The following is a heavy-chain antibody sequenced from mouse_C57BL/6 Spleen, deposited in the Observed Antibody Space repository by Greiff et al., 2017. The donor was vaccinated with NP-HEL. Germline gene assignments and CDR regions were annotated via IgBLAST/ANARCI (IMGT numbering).Heavy chain of an antibody. CDR3: ARDLGYGSSPFDY. V-gene: IGHV5-4*01. CDR1: GFTFSSYA. J-gene: IGHJ2*01. Sequence: EVHLVESGGGLVKPGGSLKLSCAASGFTFSSYAMSWVRQTPEKRLEWVATISDGGSYTYYPDNVKGRFTISRDNAKNNLYLQMSHLKSEDTAMYYCARDLGYGSSPFDYWGQGTTLTVSS. CDR2: ISDGGSYT. D-gene: IGHD1-1*01.